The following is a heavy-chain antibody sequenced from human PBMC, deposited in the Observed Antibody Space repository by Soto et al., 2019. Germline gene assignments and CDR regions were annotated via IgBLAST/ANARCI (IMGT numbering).Heavy chain of an antibody. CDR2: IYDSGST. D-gene: IGHD1-1*01. J-gene: IGHJ6*02. CDR3: ARRPRQVGGNCYYGMDV. Sequence: SETLSLTCSVSGGSISSGGFYWTWIRQHPGKGLEWIGFIYDSGSTYYNASLKSRVTISGDTSKNQFSLKLSSVTSADTALYYCARRPRQVGGNCYYGMDVWGRGPTVTVSS. CDR1: GGSISSGGFY. V-gene: IGHV4-31*03.